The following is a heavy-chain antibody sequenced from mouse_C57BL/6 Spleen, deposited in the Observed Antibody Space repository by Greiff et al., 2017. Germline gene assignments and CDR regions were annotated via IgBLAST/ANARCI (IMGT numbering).Heavy chain of an antibody. D-gene: IGHD2-5*01. CDR2: ISYDGSN. Sequence: EVKLVESGPGLVKPSQSLSLTCSVTGYSITSGYYWNWIRQFPGNKLEWMGYISYDGSNNYNPSLKNRISITRDTSKNQFFLKLNSVTTEDTATYYCAREGDYSNYKGYFDYWGQGTTLTVSS. CDR3: AREGDYSNYKGYFDY. V-gene: IGHV3-6*01. J-gene: IGHJ2*01. CDR1: GYSITSGYY.